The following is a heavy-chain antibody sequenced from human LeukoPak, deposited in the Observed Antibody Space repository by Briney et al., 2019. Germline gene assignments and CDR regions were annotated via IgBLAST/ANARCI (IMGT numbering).Heavy chain of an antibody. CDR2: MNPNSGNT. D-gene: IGHD2-15*01. CDR3: ARVRRRDCSGGSCSRGAFDI. J-gene: IGHJ3*02. Sequence: GASVKVSGKASGYTFTSYDINWVRQATGQGLEWMGWMNPNSGNTGYAQKFQGRVTMTRNTSISTAYMGLSSLRSEDTAVYYCARVRRRDCSGGSCSRGAFDIWGQGTMVTVSS. V-gene: IGHV1-8*01. CDR1: GYTFTSYD.